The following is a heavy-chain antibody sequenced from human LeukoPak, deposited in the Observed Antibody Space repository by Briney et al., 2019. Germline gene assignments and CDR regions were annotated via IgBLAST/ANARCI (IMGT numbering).Heavy chain of an antibody. V-gene: IGHV4-61*08. CDR1: GGSTSSADYY. CDR3: ARDNRIVSRLDWYFDL. D-gene: IGHD5/OR15-5a*01. Sequence: SQTLSLTCTLSGGSTSSADYYWSWIRQPPGKGLEWIGYIYSSGSTNYNPSLKSRVTISVDTSKNQFSLKLSSVTAADTAVYYCARDNRIVSRLDWYFDLWGRGTLVTVSS. CDR2: IYSSGST. J-gene: IGHJ2*01.